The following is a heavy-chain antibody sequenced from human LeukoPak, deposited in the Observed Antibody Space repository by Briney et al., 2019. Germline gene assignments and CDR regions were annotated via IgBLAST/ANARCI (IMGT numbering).Heavy chain of an antibody. Sequence: GGSLRLSCSASGFTFSNYAMLWVRQAPGKGLVYVSAISSNGGSTYYADSVKGRFTISRDNSKNTLYLQMSSLRAEDTAVYYCVQSGSPEMATNAFDYWGQGTLVTVSS. CDR1: GFTFSNYA. D-gene: IGHD5-24*01. V-gene: IGHV3-64D*06. CDR2: ISSNGGST. J-gene: IGHJ4*02. CDR3: VQSGSPEMATNAFDY.